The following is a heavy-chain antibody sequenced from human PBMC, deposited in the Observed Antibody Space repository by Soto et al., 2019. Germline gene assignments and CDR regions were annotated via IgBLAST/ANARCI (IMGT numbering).Heavy chain of an antibody. D-gene: IGHD3-10*01. V-gene: IGHV3-21*01. Sequence: PGGSLRLSCAVSGFTFSSYNMNWVRQAPGKGLEWVSSLSSRSNHIFHADSVKGRFTISRDNAKNSLYLQMNSLKAEDTAVYYCAKDRGIGSTVSGGMDVWGQGTTFTVCS. J-gene: IGHJ6*02. CDR2: LSSRSNHI. CDR3: AKDRGIGSTVSGGMDV. CDR1: GFTFSSYN.